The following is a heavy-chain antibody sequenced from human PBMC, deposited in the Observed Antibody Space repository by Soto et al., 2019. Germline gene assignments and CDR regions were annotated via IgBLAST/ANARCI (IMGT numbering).Heavy chain of an antibody. J-gene: IGHJ4*02. D-gene: IGHD2-21*01. V-gene: IGHV3-9*01. Sequence: EVQLVESGGGLVQPGRSLRLSCAASGFTFDDYAMHWVRQAPGKGLEWVSGISWNSGSIGYADSVKGRFTISRDNAKNSLYLQMNSLRAEDTALYYCAKSLTYVDGDFDYWVQGTLVTVSS. CDR3: AKSLTYVDGDFDY. CDR1: GFTFDDYA. CDR2: ISWNSGSI.